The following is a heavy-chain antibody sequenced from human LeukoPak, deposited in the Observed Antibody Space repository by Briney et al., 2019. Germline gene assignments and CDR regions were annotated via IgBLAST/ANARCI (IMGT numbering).Heavy chain of an antibody. CDR2: MNPNIGGT. CDR1: GYSFSAFY. CDR3: ARDEREWLSLILSDDAFDL. V-gene: IGHV1-2*02. J-gene: IGHJ3*01. Sequence: AAVKVSCRASGYSFSAFYIDWVRQAPGQGLEWIGWMNPNIGGTSFAQKFQGRVTLTRDASINTAYMEVNSLGSDDTAVYYCARDEREWLSLILSDDAFDLWGQGTKVTVSS. D-gene: IGHD3-3*01.